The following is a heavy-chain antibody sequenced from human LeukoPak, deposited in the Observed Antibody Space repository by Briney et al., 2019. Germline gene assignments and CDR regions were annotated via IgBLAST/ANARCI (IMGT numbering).Heavy chain of an antibody. D-gene: IGHD2-21*02. J-gene: IGHJ4*02. CDR1: GGTFSSYA. CDR3: ARGSPYCGGDCYSFDY. Sequence: SVKVSCKASGGTFSSYAISWVRQARGQGLEWMGGIIPIFGTANSAQKFQGRVTITADESTSTAYMELSSLRSEDTAVYYCARGSPYCGGDCYSFDYWGQGTLVTVSS. V-gene: IGHV1-69*13. CDR2: IIPIFGTA.